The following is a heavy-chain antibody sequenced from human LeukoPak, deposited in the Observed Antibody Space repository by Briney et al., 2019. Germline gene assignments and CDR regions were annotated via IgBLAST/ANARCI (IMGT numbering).Heavy chain of an antibody. CDR2: ISSSGSST. V-gene: IGHV3-23*01. Sequence: GGSLRLSCTASGFTFTNYAMSWVRQAPGKGLEWVSLISSSGSSTYYADSVKGRFTISRDNSKNTLYLQMNSLRAEDTAVYYCARSQSPLDAFDIWGQGTMVTVSS. CDR1: GFTFTNYA. J-gene: IGHJ3*02. CDR3: ARSQSPLDAFDI.